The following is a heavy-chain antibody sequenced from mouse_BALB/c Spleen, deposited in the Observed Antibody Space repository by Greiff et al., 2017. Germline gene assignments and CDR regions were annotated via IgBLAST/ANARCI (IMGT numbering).Heavy chain of an antibody. Sequence: EVQGVESGGGLVQPGGSLRLSCATSGFTFTDYYMSWVRQPPGKALEWLGFIRNKANGYTTEYSASVKGRFTISRDNSQSILYLQMNTLRAEDSATYYCARDGYYEAWFAYWGQGTLVTVSA. CDR1: GFTFTDYY. CDR3: ARDGYYEAWFAY. CDR2: IRNKANGYTT. V-gene: IGHV7-3*02. J-gene: IGHJ3*01. D-gene: IGHD2-3*01.